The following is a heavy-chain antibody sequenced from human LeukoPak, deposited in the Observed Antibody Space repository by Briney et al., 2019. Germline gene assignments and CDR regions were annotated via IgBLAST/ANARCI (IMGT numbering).Heavy chain of an antibody. CDR1: TFTFSGYS. CDR2: ISESTSHI. D-gene: IGHD5-12*01. CDR3: ARDRAVKARIGGMDV. V-gene: IGHV3-21*06. J-gene: IGHJ6*02. Sequence: GGSLRLSCAASTFTFSGYSMNWVRQAPGKGLEWVSYISESTSHIYYADSVKGRFTISRDNAKNSLYLQMNSLRAEDTAIYYCARDRAVKARIGGMDVWGQGTTVIVSS.